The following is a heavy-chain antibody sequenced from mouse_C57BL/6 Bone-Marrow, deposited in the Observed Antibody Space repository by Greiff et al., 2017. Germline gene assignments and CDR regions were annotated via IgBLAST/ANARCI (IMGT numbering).Heavy chain of an antibody. CDR1: GYTFTDYY. Sequence: VQLQQSGPELVKPGASVKISCKASGYTFTDYYMNWVKQSHGKSLEWIGDINPNNGGTSYNQKFKGKATLTVDKSSSTAYMELRSLTSEDSAVSYGARGGAAQAFGYWGQGTLVTDSA. CDR2: INPNNGGT. V-gene: IGHV1-26*01. CDR3: ARGGAAQAFGY. J-gene: IGHJ3*01. D-gene: IGHD3-2*02.